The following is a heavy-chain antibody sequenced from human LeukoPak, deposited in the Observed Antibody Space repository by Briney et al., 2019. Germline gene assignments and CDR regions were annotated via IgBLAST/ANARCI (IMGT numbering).Heavy chain of an antibody. Sequence: KASETLSLTCTVSGGSISSDDYYWSWIRQPPGKGLEWIGYIYYSGSTYYNPSLKSRVTILVDTSKNQFSLKLSSVTAADTAVYYCARVHYGSGSLYYYYYYMDVWGKGTTVTVSS. V-gene: IGHV4-30-4*08. CDR3: ARVHYGSGSLYYYYYYMDV. D-gene: IGHD3-10*01. CDR1: GGSISSDDYY. J-gene: IGHJ6*03. CDR2: IYYSGST.